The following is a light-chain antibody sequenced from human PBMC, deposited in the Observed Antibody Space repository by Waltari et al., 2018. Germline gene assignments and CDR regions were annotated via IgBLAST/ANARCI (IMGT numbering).Light chain of an antibody. J-gene: IGLJ1*01. Sequence: QSALSQPPSASGSPGQSVPISCTGSSSDVGAYDYVPWYQQRPGKAPKVLIYEVNKRPSGVPHRFSGSKSGATASLTVSWLQAEDEADYYCASYAGGDTPYVFGTGTTVTV. CDR1: SSDVGAYDY. V-gene: IGLV2-8*01. CDR2: EVN. CDR3: ASYAGGDTPYV.